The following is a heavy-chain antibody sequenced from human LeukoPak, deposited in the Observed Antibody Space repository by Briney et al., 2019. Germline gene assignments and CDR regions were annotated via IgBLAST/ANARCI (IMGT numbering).Heavy chain of an antibody. J-gene: IGHJ5*02. V-gene: IGHV3-30*02. Sequence: GGSLRLSCAASGFNFSNYDMHWVRQAPGKRLEWVAFIRYDGSDKYYADSVKGRFTISRDNSKNTLYLQMNSLRTEDTAVYYCAKRDTSWDQGTLVTVSS. CDR1: GFNFSNYD. CDR3: AKRDTS. CDR2: IRYDGSDK. D-gene: IGHD2-21*02.